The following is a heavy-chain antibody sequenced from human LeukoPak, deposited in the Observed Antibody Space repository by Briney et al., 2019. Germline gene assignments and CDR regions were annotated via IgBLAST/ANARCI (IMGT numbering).Heavy chain of an antibody. V-gene: IGHV3-21*01. J-gene: IGHJ4*02. CDR3: AKEYGSGWYDY. Sequence: GGPLRLSCAASGFTFRSYIMNWVPQAPGKGLEWVSSISSSSSYIYYADSVKGRFTISIDNAKISLYMQMNSLTDEDTSVYYCAKEYGSGWYDYWGQGTLVTVSS. D-gene: IGHD6-19*01. CDR2: ISSSSSYI. CDR1: GFTFRSYI.